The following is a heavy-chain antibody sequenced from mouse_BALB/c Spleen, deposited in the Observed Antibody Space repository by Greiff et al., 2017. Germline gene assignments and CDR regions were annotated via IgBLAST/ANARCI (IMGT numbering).Heavy chain of an antibody. V-gene: IGHV2-9*02. Sequence: QVQLQQSGPGLVAPSQSLSITCTVSGFSLTSYGVHWVRQPPGKGLEWLGVIWAGGSTNYNSALMSRLSISKDNSKSQVFLKMNSLQTDDTAMYYCARDDDYEGFAYWGQGTLVTVSA. CDR3: ARDDDYEGFAY. CDR1: GFSLTSYG. CDR2: IWAGGST. J-gene: IGHJ3*01. D-gene: IGHD2-4*01.